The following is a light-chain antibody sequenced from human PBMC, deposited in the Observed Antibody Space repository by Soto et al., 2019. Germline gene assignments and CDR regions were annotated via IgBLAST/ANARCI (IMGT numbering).Light chain of an antibody. V-gene: IGKV1-5*03. J-gene: IGKJ1*01. Sequence: DIQMTQSPSTLSASVGDRDTITCRASQSISSWLAWYQQKPGKAPKLLIYKASSLESGVPSRFSGSGSGTEFTLTISSLQPDDFATYYCQQYNSSPTFGQGTKAEIK. CDR2: KAS. CDR3: QQYNSSPT. CDR1: QSISSW.